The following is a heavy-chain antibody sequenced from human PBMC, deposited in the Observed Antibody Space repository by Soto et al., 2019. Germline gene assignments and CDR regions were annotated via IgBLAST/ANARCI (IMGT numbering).Heavy chain of an antibody. V-gene: IGHV4-31*03. J-gene: IGHJ5*02. D-gene: IGHD5-12*01. CDR1: GGSISSGGYY. Sequence: QVQLQESGPGLVKPSQTLSLTCTVSGGSISSGGYYWSWIRQHPGKGLEWIGYIYYSGSTYYNPSLKSRVTISVDTSKNQFSLKLSSVTAADTAVYYCARAGNIYSGYDSWFDPWGQGTLVTVSS. CDR3: ARAGNIYSGYDSWFDP. CDR2: IYYSGST.